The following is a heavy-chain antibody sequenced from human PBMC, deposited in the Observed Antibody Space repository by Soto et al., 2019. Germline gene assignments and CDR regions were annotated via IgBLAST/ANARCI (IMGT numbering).Heavy chain of an antibody. D-gene: IGHD5-12*01. CDR1: CGSMISYY. Sequence: SETLSLTCTVSCGSMISYYWSWIRQPPGSGLYCIGFIYYAVITRXXPSLNSRXXISVDTSKNHXSLTVTSVTAADTAVYYCARRIVDTETFDYWGQGTLVXVSS. V-gene: IGHV4-59*08. J-gene: IGHJ4*02. CDR2: IYYAVIT. CDR3: ARRIVDTETFDY.